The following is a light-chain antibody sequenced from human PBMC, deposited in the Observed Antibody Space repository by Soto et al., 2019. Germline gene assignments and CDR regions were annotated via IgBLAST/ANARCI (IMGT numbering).Light chain of an antibody. CDR2: TTS. CDR3: QLYHKWPLT. Sequence: EIVMTQSPATLSVSPGERAILSCRASQSVTSNLAWYPQKPGQAPRLRIYTTSTRATGIPARFSGSGSQTEFTITLRSQQSEVFAVYYCQLYHKWPLTFGQGTKGQI. J-gene: IGKJ1*01. CDR1: QSVTSN. V-gene: IGKV3-15*01.